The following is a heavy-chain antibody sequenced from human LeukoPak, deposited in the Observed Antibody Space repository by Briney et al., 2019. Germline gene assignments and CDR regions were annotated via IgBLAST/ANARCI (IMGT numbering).Heavy chain of an antibody. J-gene: IGHJ3*02. D-gene: IGHD2-15*01. Sequence: SQTLSLTCAISGDSVSSNSAAWNWIRQSPSGGLEWLGRTYYRSKWYNDYAVSVKSRITINPDTSKNQFSLQLNSVTPEDTAVYYCARAPHKVVVAADLAFDIWGQGTMVTVSS. CDR2: TYYRSKWYN. V-gene: IGHV6-1*01. CDR1: GDSVSSNSAA. CDR3: ARAPHKVVVAADLAFDI.